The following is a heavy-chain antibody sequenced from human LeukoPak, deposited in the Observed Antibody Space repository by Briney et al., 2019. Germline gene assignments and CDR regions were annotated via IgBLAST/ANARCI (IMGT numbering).Heavy chain of an antibody. CDR1: GGSISSSNYY. V-gene: IGHV4-39*01. CDR3: ARHFQSIAARPNYYYYYMDV. J-gene: IGHJ6*03. CDR2: IYYSGST. D-gene: IGHD6-6*01. Sequence: SETLSLTCTVSGGSISSSNYYWGWIRQPPGKGLEWFGNIYYSGSTYYNPSLMSRVTISVDTSKNQFSLKLSSVTAADTAVYYCARHFQSIAARPNYYYYYMDVWGKGTTVTVSS.